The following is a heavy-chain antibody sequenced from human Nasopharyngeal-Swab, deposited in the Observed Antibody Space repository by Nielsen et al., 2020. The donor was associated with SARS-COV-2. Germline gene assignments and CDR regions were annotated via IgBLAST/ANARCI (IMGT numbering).Heavy chain of an antibody. CDR3: ARRSGTTDYFDY. D-gene: IGHD1-1*01. V-gene: IGHV5-10-1*01. CDR2: IDPSDSYT. Sequence: GGSLRLSCKGSGYSSTSYWISWVRQMPGKGLEWMGRIDPSDSYTNYSPSFQGHVTISADKSISTAYLQWSSLKASDTAMYYCARRSGTTDYFDYWGQGTLVTVSS. CDR1: GYSSTSYW. J-gene: IGHJ4*02.